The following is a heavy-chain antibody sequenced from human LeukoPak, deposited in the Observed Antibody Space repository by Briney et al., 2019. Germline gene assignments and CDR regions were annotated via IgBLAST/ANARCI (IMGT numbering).Heavy chain of an antibody. Sequence: GGSLRLSCAASGFTFSTYWMTWVRQAPGKGLEWVANIKKDGSDKYYVDSVKGRFTISRDNAKNSLYLQMNSLRAEDTAVYYCARGGYSSSWYFYYWGQGTLVTVSS. CDR3: ARGGYSSSWYFYY. V-gene: IGHV3-7*01. CDR1: GFTFSTYW. D-gene: IGHD6-13*01. CDR2: IKKDGSDK. J-gene: IGHJ4*02.